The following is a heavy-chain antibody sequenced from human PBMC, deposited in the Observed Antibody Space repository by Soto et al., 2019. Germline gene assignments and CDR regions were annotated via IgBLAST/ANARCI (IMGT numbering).Heavy chain of an antibody. CDR2: IYPGDSDT. CDR1: GYSFTNYW. CDR3: ASGWYNWHREHRAFDI. D-gene: IGHD1-20*01. Sequence: GESLKISCKGSGYSFTNYWIGWVRQMPGKGLEWMGMIYPGDSDTRYSPSFQGQVTISADKSFSTAYLQWSSLKASDTAMYYCASGWYNWHREHRAFDIWGRGKMVTVSS. J-gene: IGHJ3*02. V-gene: IGHV5-51*01.